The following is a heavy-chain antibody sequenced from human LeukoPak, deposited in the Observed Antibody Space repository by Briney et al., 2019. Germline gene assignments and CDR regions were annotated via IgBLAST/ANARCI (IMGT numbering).Heavy chain of an antibody. CDR2: INPNSGGT. D-gene: IGHD6-19*01. J-gene: IGHJ5*02. V-gene: IGHV1-2*02. CDR3: ARDSSGWYIWFDP. Sequence: ASVKVSCKASGYTFTGYYMHWVRQAPGQELEWMGWINPNSGGTNYAQKFQGRVTMTRDTSISTAYMELSRLRSDDTAVYYCARDSSGWYIWFDPWGQGTLVTVSS. CDR1: GYTFTGYY.